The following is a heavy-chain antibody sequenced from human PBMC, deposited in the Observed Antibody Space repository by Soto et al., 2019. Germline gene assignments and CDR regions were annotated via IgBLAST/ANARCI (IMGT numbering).Heavy chain of an antibody. CDR3: ARVVAVIEVDPAPLQD. J-gene: IGHJ4*02. V-gene: IGHV4-4*02. CDR2: IYHRGRT. CDR1: GDSIGSSNW. Sequence: QMQLQESGPGLVKPSGTLSVTCAGSGDSIGSSNWWNWVRQPPGKGLEWIGEIYHRGRTYYNPSLKGRVNISVDISKSQFSLILTSATAADTAVYYCARVVAVIEVDPAPLQDWGQGNLVTVSS. D-gene: IGHD6-19*01.